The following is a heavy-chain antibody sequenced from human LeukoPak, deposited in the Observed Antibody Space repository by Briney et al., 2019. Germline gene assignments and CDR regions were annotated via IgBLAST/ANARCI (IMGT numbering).Heavy chain of an antibody. CDR2: ISGSGGRT. D-gene: IGHD2-8*01. J-gene: IGHJ6*03. CDR1: GFTFSSYA. Sequence: GGSLRLSCAASGFTFSSYAMSWVRQAPGKGLEWVSSISGSGGRTDYADSVKGRFTISRDNSKNTLYLQMNSLRADDTAVYCCAKGRGHCINGVCHNYYYMDVWGKGTTVTVS. V-gene: IGHV3-23*01. CDR3: AKGRGHCINGVCHNYYYMDV.